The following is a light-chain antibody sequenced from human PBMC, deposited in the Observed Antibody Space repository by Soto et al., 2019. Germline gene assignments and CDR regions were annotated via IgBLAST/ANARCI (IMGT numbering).Light chain of an antibody. Sequence: DIQMTQSPSSLSASVGDRVTITCQASQDIRERLNWYQQKPGKAPNLLMYAASNLETGVPSRFSGSGSGTDFTFTISSLQPEDVATYYCQQYDNLPYTFGQGTKLEIK. CDR2: AAS. J-gene: IGKJ2*01. V-gene: IGKV1-33*01. CDR1: QDIRER. CDR3: QQYDNLPYT.